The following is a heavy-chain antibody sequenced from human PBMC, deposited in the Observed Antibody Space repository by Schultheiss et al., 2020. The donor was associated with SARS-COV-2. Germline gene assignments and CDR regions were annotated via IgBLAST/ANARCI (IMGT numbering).Heavy chain of an antibody. Sequence: GESLKISCAASGFTFSSYAMHWVRQAPGKGLEWVSAISGSGGSTYYADSVKGRFTISRDNSKNTLYLQMNSLRAEDTAVYYCAKLPLNLVGATTWAHFDYWGQGTLVTVSS. D-gene: IGHD1-26*01. CDR1: GFTFSSYA. V-gene: IGHV3-23*01. CDR2: ISGSGGST. CDR3: AKLPLNLVGATTWAHFDY. J-gene: IGHJ4*02.